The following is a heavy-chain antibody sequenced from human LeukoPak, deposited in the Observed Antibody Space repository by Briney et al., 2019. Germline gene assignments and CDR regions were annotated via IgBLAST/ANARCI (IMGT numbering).Heavy chain of an antibody. J-gene: IGHJ6*02. CDR3: ARGTVTTNYYYGMDV. V-gene: IGHV3-33*01. D-gene: IGHD4-17*01. Sequence: SCKASGYTFTGYYMHWVRQAPGKGLEWVAVIWYDGSNKYYADSVKGRFTISRDNSKNTLYLQMNSLRAEDTAVYYCARGTVTTNYYYGMDVWGQGTTVTVSS. CDR1: GYTFTGYY. CDR2: IWYDGSNK.